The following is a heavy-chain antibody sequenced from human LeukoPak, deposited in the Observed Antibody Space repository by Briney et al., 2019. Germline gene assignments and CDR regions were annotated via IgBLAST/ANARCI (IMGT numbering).Heavy chain of an antibody. CDR3: ARDPKGYSDTFDI. V-gene: IGHV3-23*01. CDR1: GFTFSSFA. CDR2: ISSSGSGT. D-gene: IGHD6-13*01. Sequence: PGGSLRLSCAASGFTFSSFAMSWVRQAPGKGLEWVSTISSSGSGTYYADSVKGRFAISRDNSKSTVYLQMNSLGAEDTAVYYCARDPKGYSDTFDIWGQGTMVTVSS. J-gene: IGHJ3*02.